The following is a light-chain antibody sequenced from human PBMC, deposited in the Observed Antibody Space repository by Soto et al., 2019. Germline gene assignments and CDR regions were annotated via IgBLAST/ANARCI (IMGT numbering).Light chain of an antibody. Sequence: EIVLTQSPGTLSLSPGERATLSCRASQSVSSSYLAWYQQKPGQAPRLLIYGASSRATGIPDRFSGSGSGTDFTLTISRLEPEDFAVYFCHQYASSPQTFGQGTKV. J-gene: IGKJ1*01. CDR2: GAS. V-gene: IGKV3-20*01. CDR1: QSVSSSY. CDR3: HQYASSPQT.